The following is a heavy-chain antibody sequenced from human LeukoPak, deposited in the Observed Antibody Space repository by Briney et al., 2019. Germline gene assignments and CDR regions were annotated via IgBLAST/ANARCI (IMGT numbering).Heavy chain of an antibody. CDR2: MSGSGNTI. V-gene: IGHV3-11*01. J-gene: IGHJ4*02. D-gene: IGHD5-18*01. CDR3: ARAHEGNTALSLFDY. Sequence: GGSLRLSCAASGFTFSDYYMSWIRQAPGKGLEWVSCMSGSGNTIYYADSVKGRLTISRDNAKNSLYLQINSLRAEDTAVYYCARAHEGNTALSLFDYWGQGTLVTVSS. CDR1: GFTFSDYY.